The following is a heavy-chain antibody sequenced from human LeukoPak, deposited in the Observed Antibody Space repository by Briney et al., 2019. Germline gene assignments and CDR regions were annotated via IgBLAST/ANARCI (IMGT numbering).Heavy chain of an antibody. CDR1: GFTFSSYA. D-gene: IGHD1-26*01. CDR2: ISYDGSNK. CDR3: ARTVGATWDYFDY. Sequence: GGSLRLSCAASGFTFSSYAMHWVRQAPGKGLEWVAVISYDGSNKYYADSVKGRFTISRDNSKNTKYLQMNSLRAEDTAVYYCARTVGATWDYFDYWGQGTLVTVSS. J-gene: IGHJ4*02. V-gene: IGHV3-30*04.